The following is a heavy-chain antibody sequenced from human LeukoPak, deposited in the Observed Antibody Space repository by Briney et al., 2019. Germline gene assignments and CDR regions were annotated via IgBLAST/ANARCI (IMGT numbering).Heavy chain of an antibody. CDR3: AAEPRGSYIA. CDR1: GYTFTSYY. V-gene: IGHV1-46*01. CDR2: IIPIFGTA. J-gene: IGHJ5*02. D-gene: IGHD1-26*01. Sequence: ASVKVSCKASGYTFTSYYMHWVRQAPGQGLEWMGGIIPIFGTANYAQKFQERVTITRDMSTSTAYMELSSLRSEDTAVYYCAAEPRGSYIAWGQGTLVTVSS.